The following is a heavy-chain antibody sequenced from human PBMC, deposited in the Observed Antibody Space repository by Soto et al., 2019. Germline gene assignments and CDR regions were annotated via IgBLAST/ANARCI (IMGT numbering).Heavy chain of an antibody. V-gene: IGHV3-49*04. CDR1: GFTFGDYA. J-gene: IGHJ6*02. CDR2: IRSKAYGGTT. Sequence: GGSLRLSCTASGFTFGDYAMSWVRQAPGKGLEWVGFIRSKAYGGTTEYAASVKGRFTISRDDSKSIAYLQMNSLKTEDTAVYYCTRDGLPDCSSTSCYMYYYGMDVWGQGTTVTVSS. CDR3: TRDGLPDCSSTSCYMYYYGMDV. D-gene: IGHD2-2*02.